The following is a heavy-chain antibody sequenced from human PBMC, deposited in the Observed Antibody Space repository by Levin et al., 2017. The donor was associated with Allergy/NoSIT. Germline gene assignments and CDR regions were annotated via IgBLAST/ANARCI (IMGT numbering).Heavy chain of an antibody. CDR1: GDSMTARDYY. J-gene: IGHJ6*02. V-gene: IGHV4-31*02. Sequence: SSETLSLTCSVSGDSMTARDYYWSWIRHQPGKGLEWIGFIHHSGSAYYNPSLKSRLTLSLDTSKRQFSLELTSVTVADTAVYVCARDECAWFGECYGMDVWGQGTTVIVSS. CDR3: ARDECAWFGECYGMDV. D-gene: IGHD3-10*01. CDR2: IHHSGSA.